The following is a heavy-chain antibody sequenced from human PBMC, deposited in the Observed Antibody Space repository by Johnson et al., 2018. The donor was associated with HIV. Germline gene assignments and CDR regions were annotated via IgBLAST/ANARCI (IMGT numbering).Heavy chain of an antibody. D-gene: IGHD1-1*01. V-gene: IGHV3-49*04. CDR2: IRSKSYGGTT. J-gene: IGHJ3*02. CDR3: TRGLEGGAFDI. Sequence: VQLVESGGGLVQPGRSLRLSCTASGFTFGDYAMSWVRQAPGRGLGGVGFIRSKSYGGTTEYAASVKGRFTISRDDSKSIAYLQMNSLKTEDTAVYYCTRGLEGGAFDIWGQGTMVTVSS. CDR1: GFTFGDYA.